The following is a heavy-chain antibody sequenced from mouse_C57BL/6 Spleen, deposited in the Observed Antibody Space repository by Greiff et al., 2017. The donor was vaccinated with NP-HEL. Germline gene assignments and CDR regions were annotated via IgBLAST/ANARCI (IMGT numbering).Heavy chain of an antibody. CDR2: IDPEDGDT. D-gene: IGHD2-3*01. J-gene: IGHJ4*01. V-gene: IGHV14-1*01. CDR3: TTLDGYSSYAMDY. CDR1: GFNIKDYY. Sequence: VHVKQSGAELVRPGASVKLSCTASGFNIKDYYMHWVKQRPEQGLEWIGRIDPEDGDTEYAPKFQGKATMTADTSSNTAYLQLSSLTSEDTAVYYCTTLDGYSSYAMDYWGQGTSVTVSS.